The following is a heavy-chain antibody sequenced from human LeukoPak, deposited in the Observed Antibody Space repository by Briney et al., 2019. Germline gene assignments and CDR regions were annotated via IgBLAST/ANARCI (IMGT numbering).Heavy chain of an antibody. CDR3: ARTRSTLHYYYGMDV. V-gene: IGHV1-2*02. D-gene: IGHD2-2*01. Sequence: ASVKVSCKASGYTFTGYYMHWVRQAPGQGLEWMGWINPNSGGTNYAQKFQGGVTMTRDTSISTAYMKLSRLRSDDTAVYYCARTRSTLHYYYGMDVWGQGTTVTVSS. CDR2: INPNSGGT. J-gene: IGHJ6*02. CDR1: GYTFTGYY.